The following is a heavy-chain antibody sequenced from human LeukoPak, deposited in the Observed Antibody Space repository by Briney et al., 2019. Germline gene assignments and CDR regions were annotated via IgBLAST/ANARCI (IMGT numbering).Heavy chain of an antibody. CDR1: GGSISSYY. CDR3: ARDSDSSYAFDI. D-gene: IGHD3-22*01. J-gene: IGHJ3*02. CDR2: IYYSGST. Sequence: SETLSLTCTVSGGSISSYYWRWIRQPPGKGLEWIGYIYYSGSTNYNPSLKSRVTISVDTSKNQFSLKLSSVTAADTAVYYCARDSDSSYAFDIWGQGTMVTVSS. V-gene: IGHV4-59*01.